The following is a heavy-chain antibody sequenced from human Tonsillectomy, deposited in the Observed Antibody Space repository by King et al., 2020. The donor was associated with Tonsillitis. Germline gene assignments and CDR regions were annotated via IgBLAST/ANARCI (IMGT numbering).Heavy chain of an antibody. CDR1: GGSISSYY. CDR3: ASEYYDMLTGYYGEDWYFDL. CDR2: IYTSGST. J-gene: IGHJ2*01. D-gene: IGHD3-9*01. Sequence: VQLQESGPGLVKPSETLSLTCTVSGGSISSYYWSWIRQPAGKGLEWIGRIYTSGSTNYNPSLQSRVTMSVDTSKNQFSLKLSSVTAADTAVYYCASEYYDMLTGYYGEDWYFDLWGRGTLVTVSS. V-gene: IGHV4-4*07.